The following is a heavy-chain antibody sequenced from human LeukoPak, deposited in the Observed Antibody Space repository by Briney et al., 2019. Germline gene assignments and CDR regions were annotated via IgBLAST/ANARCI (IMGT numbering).Heavy chain of an antibody. V-gene: IGHV3-30-3*01. CDR2: ISYDGSNE. CDR3: ARASGWSQPYYLDH. J-gene: IGHJ4*02. Sequence: GGSLRLSCAASGFTFSGYAMYWVRQTPGKGLEWMAVISYDGSNEYYADSVKGRFTISRDNSKKTLYLQMNSLRAEDTAVYYCARASGWSQPYYLDHWGQGTLVTVSS. CDR1: GFTFSGYA. D-gene: IGHD6-19*01.